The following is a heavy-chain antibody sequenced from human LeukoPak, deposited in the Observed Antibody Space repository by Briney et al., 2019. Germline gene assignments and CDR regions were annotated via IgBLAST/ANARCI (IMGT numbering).Heavy chain of an antibody. D-gene: IGHD3-16*01. Sequence: GGSLRLSCAASGFTFSSYWMHWVRQAPGKGLVWVSRINSDGTSRDYADSVKGQFTISKDNAKTTLFLKMNSLGAEDTAVYYCARDFGVTGCDCWGQGTLVTVSS. V-gene: IGHV3-74*01. J-gene: IGHJ4*02. CDR2: INSDGTSR. CDR1: GFTFSSYW. CDR3: ARDFGVTGCDC.